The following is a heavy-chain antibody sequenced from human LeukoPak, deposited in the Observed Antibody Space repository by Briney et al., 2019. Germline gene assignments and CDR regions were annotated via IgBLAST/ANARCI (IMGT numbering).Heavy chain of an antibody. CDR3: AREVKQQLVSFLCAFDI. Sequence: PSETLSLTCAVYGGSFSGYYWGWIRQPPGKGLEWIGEINHSGSTNYNPSLKSRVTISVDTSKNQFSLKLSSVTAADTAVYYCAREVKQQLVSFLCAFDIWGQGTMVTVSS. CDR2: INHSGST. J-gene: IGHJ3*02. V-gene: IGHV4-34*01. CDR1: GGSFSGYY. D-gene: IGHD6-13*01.